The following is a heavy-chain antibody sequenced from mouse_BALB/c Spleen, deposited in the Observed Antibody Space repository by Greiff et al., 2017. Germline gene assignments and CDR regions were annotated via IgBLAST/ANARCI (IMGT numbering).Heavy chain of an antibody. CDR3: ARDDYEKNWFAY. CDR2: ISSGSSTI. Sequence: DVKLVESGGGLVQPGGSRKLSCAASGFTFSSFGMHWVRQAPEKGLEWVAYISSGSSTIYYADTVKGRFTISRDNPKNTLFLQMTSLRSEDTAMYYCARDDYEKNWFAYWGQGTLVTVSA. CDR1: GFTFSSFG. V-gene: IGHV5-17*02. D-gene: IGHD2-4*01. J-gene: IGHJ3*01.